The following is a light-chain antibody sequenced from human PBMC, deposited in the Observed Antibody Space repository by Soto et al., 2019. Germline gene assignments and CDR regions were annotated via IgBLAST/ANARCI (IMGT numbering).Light chain of an antibody. CDR1: QSVSSN. J-gene: IGKJ1*01. Sequence: EIVMTQSPATLSVSPGERATLSCRASQSVSSNLAWYQQKRGQGPRLLIYGASTRATGIPARFSGSGSGTEFTLTISSLQSEDVAVYYCHQYNNLPLWTFGQGTKV. CDR3: HQYNNLPLWT. CDR2: GAS. V-gene: IGKV3-15*01.